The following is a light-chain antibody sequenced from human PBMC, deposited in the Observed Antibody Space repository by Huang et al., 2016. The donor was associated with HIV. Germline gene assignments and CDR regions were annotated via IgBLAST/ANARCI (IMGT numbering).Light chain of an antibody. Sequence: DIQMTQFPTSLSASVKDRVTITCRAGQAIDKYLNWYQQKSGRAPRLLIYGASKLQSGVPSRFSGRASGTHFSLTINSLQPDDSAIYYCQQSYRTPRTFGQGTNLEI. J-gene: IGKJ2*01. CDR3: QQSYRTPRT. CDR1: QAIDKY. CDR2: GAS. V-gene: IGKV1-39*01.